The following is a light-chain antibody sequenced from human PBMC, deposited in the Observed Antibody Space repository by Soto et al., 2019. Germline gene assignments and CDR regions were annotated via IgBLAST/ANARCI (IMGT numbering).Light chain of an antibody. Sequence: ELVMTQSPATLSVSPGERATLSCRASQSVSSSLAWYQQRPGQAPRLLICGASTRATGIPARFSGSGSGTEFTLTISSVQSEDFAVYYCQQYNNWPGTFGHGTRLEIK. CDR3: QQYNNWPGT. CDR2: GAS. J-gene: IGKJ5*01. V-gene: IGKV3-15*01. CDR1: QSVSSS.